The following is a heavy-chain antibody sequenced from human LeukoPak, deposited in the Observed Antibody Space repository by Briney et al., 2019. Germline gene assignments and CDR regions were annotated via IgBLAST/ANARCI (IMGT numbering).Heavy chain of an antibody. V-gene: IGHV1-2*02. Sequence: GASVKVSCKASGYTFTCYYMHWVRQAPGQGLEWMGWINPNSGGTNYAQKFQGRVTMTRDTSISTAYMELSRLRSDDTAVYYCARIYQLLYLGSYYYDAFDIWGQGTMVTVSS. CDR2: INPNSGGT. J-gene: IGHJ3*02. CDR1: GYTFTCYY. CDR3: ARIYQLLYLGSYYYDAFDI. D-gene: IGHD2-2*02.